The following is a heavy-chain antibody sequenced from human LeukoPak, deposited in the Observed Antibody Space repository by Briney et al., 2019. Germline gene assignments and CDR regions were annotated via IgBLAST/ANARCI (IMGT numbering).Heavy chain of an antibody. J-gene: IGHJ4*02. Sequence: AGGSLRLSCVASGFTFSDYHINWVRQAPGKGLEWVSSISSGSTHIYYADSVRGRFTISRDDAKNSLYLQMNSLRAEDTALYYCARGLCGGDCYDYWGQGTLVTVSS. D-gene: IGHD2-21*01. CDR1: GFTFSDYH. CDR3: ARGLCGGDCYDY. V-gene: IGHV3-21*01. CDR2: ISSGSTHI.